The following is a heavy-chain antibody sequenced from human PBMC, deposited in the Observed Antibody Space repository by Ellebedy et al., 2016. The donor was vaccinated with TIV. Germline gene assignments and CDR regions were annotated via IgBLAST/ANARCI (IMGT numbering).Heavy chain of an antibody. J-gene: IGHJ4*02. Sequence: GESLKISCATSEFPFSTFWMTWVRQAPGKGLEWVASIKEDGSETYHVDSVRGRFTVSRENAKNSLALQMNSLRADDTAVYYCVRGINIWRNWGQGTLVSVSS. CDR2: IKEDGSET. CDR1: EFPFSTFW. CDR3: VRGINIWRN. V-gene: IGHV3-7*03.